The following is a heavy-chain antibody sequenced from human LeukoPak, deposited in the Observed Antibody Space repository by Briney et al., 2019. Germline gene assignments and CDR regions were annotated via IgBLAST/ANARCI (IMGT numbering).Heavy chain of an antibody. CDR2: IWYDGGKE. V-gene: IGHV3-33*01. J-gene: IGHJ3*02. CDR1: GFTFSSYG. Sequence: QPGRSLRLSCAASGFTFSSYGMHWVRQAPGKGLEWVAVIWYDGGKEYYADSVKGRFTISRDDSKNTLYLQMNSLRAEDTAVYYCARDYYDSSGYYFGALDIWGQGTMVTVSS. D-gene: IGHD3-22*01. CDR3: ARDYYDSSGYYFGALDI.